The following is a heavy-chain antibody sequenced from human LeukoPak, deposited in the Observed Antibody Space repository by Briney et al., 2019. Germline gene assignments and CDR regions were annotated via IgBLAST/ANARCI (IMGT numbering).Heavy chain of an antibody. CDR1: GGSFSGYY. V-gene: IGHV4-34*01. CDR2: IKHSGST. D-gene: IGHD1-7*01. J-gene: IGHJ4*02. CDR3: ASVKTNYI. Sequence: SETLSLTCAVYGGSFSGYYWSWIRQPPGKGLEWIGEIKHSGSTNYNPSLKSRVTISVDTSKNQFSLKLSSVTAADTAVYYCASVKTNYIWGQGTLVTVSS.